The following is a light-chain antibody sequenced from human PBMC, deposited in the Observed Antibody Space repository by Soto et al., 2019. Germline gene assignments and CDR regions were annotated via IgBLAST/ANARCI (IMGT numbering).Light chain of an antibody. J-gene: IGKJ4*01. CDR1: QSISSR. CDR2: DAS. CDR3: QQYNSYSLT. V-gene: IGKV1-5*01. Sequence: DIQMTQSPSTLSASVGDRVTITCRASQSISSRLAWYQQKPGKAPKLLIYDASNLESGVPSRFSGSGSGTEFTLTISSLQPEDFATDCCQQYNSYSLTLGGGTKVEIK.